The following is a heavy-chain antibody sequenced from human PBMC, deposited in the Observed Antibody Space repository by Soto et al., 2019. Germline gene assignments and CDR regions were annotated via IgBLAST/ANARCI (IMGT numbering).Heavy chain of an antibody. V-gene: IGHV1-2*02. J-gene: IGHJ4*02. D-gene: IGHD5-12*01. CDR2: IGPESGAT. Sequence: ASVKVSCKASGYTFTGHYIHWVRQAPEQGPEWMGEIGPESGATRYAQKFQGRVTMTGGMSITTVYMELNNLSPDDTAVYYCGRGRSGQIVVFYWGQGTPVTVSS. CDR3: GRGRSGQIVVFY. CDR1: GYTFTGHY.